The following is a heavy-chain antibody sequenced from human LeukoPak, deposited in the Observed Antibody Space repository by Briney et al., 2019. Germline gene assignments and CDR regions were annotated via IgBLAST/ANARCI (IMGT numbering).Heavy chain of an antibody. CDR3: AREGCISTSCRVIGDDNWFDP. CDR1: GYTFTNYH. CDR2: INPYSGGT. Sequence: ASVKVSCKASGYTFTNYHMHWVRQAPGQGLEWMGWINPYSGGTNYAQKFQGRVTMTRDTSISTVYMDLSRLTSDDTAVYYCAREGCISTSCRVIGDDNWFDPWGQGSLLTVSS. V-gene: IGHV1-2*02. J-gene: IGHJ5*02. D-gene: IGHD2-2*01.